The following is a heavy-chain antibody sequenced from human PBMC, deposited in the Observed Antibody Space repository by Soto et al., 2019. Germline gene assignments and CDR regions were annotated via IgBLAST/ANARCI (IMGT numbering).Heavy chain of an antibody. J-gene: IGHJ4*02. Sequence: QVQLQESGPRLVSPSQTLSLTCTVSGGSISSAAYCWSWIRQSPDKGLEWIGHIYDGGTTYSSPSLNGRVTISADTSETQFSLKLNSVSAADTAVYYCARGPSGDTVDYWGQGIQVTVSS. CDR3: ARGPSGDTVDY. D-gene: IGHD7-27*01. CDR1: GGSISSAAYC. CDR2: IYDGGTT. V-gene: IGHV4-30-4*01.